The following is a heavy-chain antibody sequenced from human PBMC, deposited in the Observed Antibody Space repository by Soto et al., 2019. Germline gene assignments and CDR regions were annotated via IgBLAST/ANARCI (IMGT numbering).Heavy chain of an antibody. J-gene: IGHJ6*02. CDR2: TYYRSRWSF. D-gene: IGHD3-10*01. V-gene: IGHV6-1*01. CDR1: GDSVSSNSGA. Sequence: SQTLSLTCVISGDSVSSNSGAWEGSRHSRSRFLEWLGRTYYRSRWSFDYALSVKSRLTIDPDTSKNQFSLHLDSLTPEDTAVYYCAGVTWLRGMDVWGQGTPVTVSS. CDR3: AGVTWLRGMDV.